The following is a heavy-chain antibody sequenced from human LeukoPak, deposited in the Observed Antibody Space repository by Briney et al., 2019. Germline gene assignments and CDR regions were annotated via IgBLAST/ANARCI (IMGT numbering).Heavy chain of an antibody. CDR2: ISGSGGST. CDR1: GFTFSSYA. J-gene: IGHJ4*02. V-gene: IGHV3-23*01. D-gene: IGHD2-21*02. CDR3: AKEEDAVVTALVNY. Sequence: GGSLRLSCAASGFTFSSYAMSWVRQAPGKGLEWVSAISGSGGSTYYADSVKGRFTISRDNSKNTLYLQMNSLRAKDTAVYYCAKEEDAVVTALVNYWGQGTLVTVSS.